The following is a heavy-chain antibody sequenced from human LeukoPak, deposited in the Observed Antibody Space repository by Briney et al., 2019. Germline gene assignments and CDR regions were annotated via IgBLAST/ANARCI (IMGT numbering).Heavy chain of an antibody. CDR2: ISNDGSRK. D-gene: IGHD3-3*01. CDR1: GFTFSSHG. J-gene: IGHJ4*02. V-gene: IGHV3-30*03. CDR3: ARDRAWNYFDY. Sequence: GGSLRLSCAPSGFTFSSHGMHWVRQAPGKGLEWVAIISNDGSRKFYAHSVEGRFTISRDNSKNTLYLQMDSLRAEDTAVYYCARDRAWNYFDYWGQGTLVTVSS.